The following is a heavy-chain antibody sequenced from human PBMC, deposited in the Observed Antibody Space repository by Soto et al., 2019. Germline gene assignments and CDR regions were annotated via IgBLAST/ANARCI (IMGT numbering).Heavy chain of an antibody. CDR3: ARSHPSAILTGYRYNWFDP. CDR1: GGSISSGGYY. V-gene: IGHV4-31*02. J-gene: IGHJ5*02. D-gene: IGHD3-9*01. Sequence: SETLSLTCVVSGGSISSGGYYWSWLRQHPGKGLEWSGYIYDSGSTYYNPSLKRRVTISVDTSKNQFSLKLRSVAAADTAVYYCARSHPSAILTGYRYNWFDPWGQGTLVTVSS. CDR2: IYDSGST.